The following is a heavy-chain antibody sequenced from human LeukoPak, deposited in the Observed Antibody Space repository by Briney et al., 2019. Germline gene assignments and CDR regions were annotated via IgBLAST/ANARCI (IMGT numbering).Heavy chain of an antibody. CDR2: IYYSGST. V-gene: IGHV4-59*08. CDR1: GGSISSNY. D-gene: IGHD5-18*01. Sequence: SETLSLTCTVSGGSISSNYWSWIRQPPGKGLEWIGYIYYSGSTNYNPSLKSRVTISVDTSKNQFSLKLSSVTAADTAVYYCARLDTAMVIAYWGQGTLVTVS. J-gene: IGHJ4*02. CDR3: ARLDTAMVIAY.